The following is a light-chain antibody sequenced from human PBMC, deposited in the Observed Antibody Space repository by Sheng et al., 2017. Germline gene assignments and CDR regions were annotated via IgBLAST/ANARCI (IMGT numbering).Light chain of an antibody. J-gene: IGKJ4*01. CDR2: DAS. CDR3: QQYDNLPLT. CDR1: ESMSYW. Sequence: DIQMTQSPSTLSASVGDRVTITCRASESMSYWLAWYQQKPGKAPKLLIYDASNLETGVPSRFSGSGSGTDFTFTISSLQPEDIATYYCQQYDNLPLTFGGGTKVEIK. V-gene: IGKV1-33*01.